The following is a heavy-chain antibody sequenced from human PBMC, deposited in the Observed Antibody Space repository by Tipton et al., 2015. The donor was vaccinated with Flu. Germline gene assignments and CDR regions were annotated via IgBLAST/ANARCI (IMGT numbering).Heavy chain of an antibody. CDR1: GETLTKYY. D-gene: IGHD5-18*01. Sequence: TLSLTCTVYGETLTKYYWSWIRQPPAKGLEWIGEINDSGSTHYSPSLKSRVTMSVDTSKNQFSLKLSSVTAADTSMYYCGRMEYSFGSYFRVDAFDVWGQGSMVTVSS. J-gene: IGHJ3*01. CDR2: INDSGST. V-gene: IGHV4-34*01. CDR3: GRMEYSFGSYFRVDAFDV.